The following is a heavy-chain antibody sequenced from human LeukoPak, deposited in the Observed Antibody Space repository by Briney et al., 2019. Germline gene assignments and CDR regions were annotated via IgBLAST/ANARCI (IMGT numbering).Heavy chain of an antibody. CDR3: AKDAVTSPFWYFDL. Sequence: GGSLRLSCAASGFTFSSYEMNWVRQAPEKGLEWVSGISGSGGSTYYADSVKGRFTISRDNSKNTLYLQMNSLRAEDTAIYYCAKDAVTSPFWYFDLWGRGTLVTVSS. J-gene: IGHJ2*01. CDR2: ISGSGGST. V-gene: IGHV3-23*01. D-gene: IGHD4-17*01. CDR1: GFTFSSYE.